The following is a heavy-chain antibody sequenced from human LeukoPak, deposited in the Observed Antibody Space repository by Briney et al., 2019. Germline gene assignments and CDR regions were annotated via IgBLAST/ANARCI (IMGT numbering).Heavy chain of an antibody. CDR2: MNPNSGNT. D-gene: IGHD3-3*01. V-gene: IGHV1-8*01. J-gene: IGHJ5*02. CDR1: GYTFTSYD. Sequence: ASVKVSCKASGYTFTSYDINWVRQATGQGLEWMGWMNPNSGNTGYAQKFQGRVTMTRNTSISTAYMELSSLRSEDTAVYYCARGYALRFLEWSYNWFDPWGQGTLVTVSS. CDR3: ARGYALRFLEWSYNWFDP.